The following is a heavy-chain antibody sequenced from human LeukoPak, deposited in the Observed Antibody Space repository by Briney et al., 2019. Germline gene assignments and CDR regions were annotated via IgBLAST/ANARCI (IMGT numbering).Heavy chain of an antibody. V-gene: IGHV4-59*08. Sequence: ASETLSLTCTVSGGSLGSYYGRWIRQPPGKALEWIGYIYYSGSTNYNPSLKSRVNISVDTSKNQFSLKLTSVTAADTAVYYCARYYCSGGSCYHPGFDYWGQGTLVTVSS. CDR3: ARYYCSGGSCYHPGFDY. CDR1: GGSLGSYY. J-gene: IGHJ4*02. CDR2: IYYSGST. D-gene: IGHD2-15*01.